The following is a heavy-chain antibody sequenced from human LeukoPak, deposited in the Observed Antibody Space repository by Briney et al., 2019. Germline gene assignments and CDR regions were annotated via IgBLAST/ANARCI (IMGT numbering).Heavy chain of an antibody. CDR2: ISHTGSTM. CDR1: GFTFSSYS. D-gene: IGHD2-2*01. V-gene: IGHV3-48*04. CDR3: ARRICDRGDGSTTCYAHFNY. Sequence: GGSLRLSCAASGFTFSSYSMNWVRQAPGKGLEWVSYISHTGSTMSYADSVKGRFTISRENARNSLYLQMNSLRAEDTAVYYCARRICDRGDGSTTCYAHFNYWGLGTLVTVSS. J-gene: IGHJ4*02.